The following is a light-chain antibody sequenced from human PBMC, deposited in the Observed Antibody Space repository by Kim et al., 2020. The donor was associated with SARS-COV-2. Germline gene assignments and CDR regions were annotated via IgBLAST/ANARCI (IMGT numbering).Light chain of an antibody. CDR3: QQYTDSSFT. V-gene: IGKV3-20*01. Sequence: EVVLTQSPDPLSLSPGERATLSCRASQSVYSAYFGWYQQKPGQAPRLLIYGASNRATGIPDRFTGGGSGTEFSLTISRLEPEDVAVYYCQQYTDSSFTFGQGTKLEIK. J-gene: IGKJ2*01. CDR2: GAS. CDR1: QSVYSAY.